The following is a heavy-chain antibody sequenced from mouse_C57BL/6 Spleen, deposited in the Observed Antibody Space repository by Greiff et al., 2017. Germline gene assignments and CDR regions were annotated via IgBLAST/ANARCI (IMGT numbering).Heavy chain of an antibody. V-gene: IGHV5-17*01. CDR3: ARGLPIAY. J-gene: IGHJ3*01. CDR2: ISSGSSTI. Sequence: DVQLVESGGGLVKPGGSLKLSCAASGFTFSDYGMHWVRQAPEKGLEWVAYISSGSSTIYYADTVKGRFTISRDNAKNPLFLQMTSLTSEDTAMYYCARGLPIAYWGQGTLVTVSA. D-gene: IGHD2-2*01. CDR1: GFTFSDYG.